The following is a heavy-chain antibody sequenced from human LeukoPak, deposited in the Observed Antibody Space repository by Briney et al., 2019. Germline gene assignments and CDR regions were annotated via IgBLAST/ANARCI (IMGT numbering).Heavy chain of an antibody. D-gene: IGHD6-6*01. Sequence: GGSLRLSCAASGFTFSTYRMNWVRQAPGKGLEWVSSISSSSSYIYYADSVKGRFTISRDNAKNSLYLQMNSLRAEDTAVYYCARDSLSLRIAARPVDYWGQGTLVTVSS. CDR1: GFTFSTYR. CDR2: ISSSSSYI. V-gene: IGHV3-21*01. J-gene: IGHJ4*02. CDR3: ARDSLSLRIAARPVDY.